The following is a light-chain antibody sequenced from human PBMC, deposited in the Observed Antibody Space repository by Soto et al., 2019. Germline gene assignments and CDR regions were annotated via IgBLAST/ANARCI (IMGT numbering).Light chain of an antibody. CDR1: QIVSSSY. CDR2: GAS. J-gene: IGKJ1*01. CDR3: QQNTNSPWT. Sequence: EVVLTQSPGTLSLSPGEGATLSCRASQIVSSSYLAWYQQRPGQAPRLLIYGASSRATGVPDRFSGSGSGTDYSLTISRLEPEDFAVYYCQQNTNSPWTFGQGTKVEIK. V-gene: IGKV3-20*01.